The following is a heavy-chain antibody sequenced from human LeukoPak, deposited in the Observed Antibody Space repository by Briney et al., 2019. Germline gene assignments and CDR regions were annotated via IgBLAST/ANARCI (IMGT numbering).Heavy chain of an antibody. CDR2: IYDNGST. Sequence: SQTLSLTCTVSGGSISSGAYCWSWIRQPPGKGLEWIGHIYDNGSTYDNPALKSRVTFSIDTSKNQFSLNLCSLTAAQTPVHCCARANRESYKCPHDPPFDCCVQATLV. CDR1: GGSISSGAYC. D-gene: IGHD5-24*01. J-gene: IGHJ4*02. CDR3: ARANRESYKCPHDPPFDC. V-gene: IGHV4-30-4*08.